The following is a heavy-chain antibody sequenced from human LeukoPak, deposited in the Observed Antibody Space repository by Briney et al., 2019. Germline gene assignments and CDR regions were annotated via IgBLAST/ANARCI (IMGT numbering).Heavy chain of an antibody. CDR2: ISYDGSNK. J-gene: IGHJ2*01. Sequence: QPGRSLRLSCAASGFTFSSYAMHWVRQAPGKGLEWVALISYDGSNKYYADSVKGRFTISRDNSKNTLYLQMNSLRAGDTAVYYCVRGEYYYDSSGRGFDLWGRGTLVTVSS. D-gene: IGHD3-22*01. V-gene: IGHV3-30-3*01. CDR3: VRGEYYYDSSGRGFDL. CDR1: GFTFSSYA.